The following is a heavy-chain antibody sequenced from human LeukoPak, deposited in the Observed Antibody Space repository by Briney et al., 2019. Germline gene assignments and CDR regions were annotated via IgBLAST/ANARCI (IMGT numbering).Heavy chain of an antibody. CDR1: GGSISSYY. CDR2: IYYSGST. Sequence: SETLSLSCTVSGGSISSYYWSWIRQPPGKGLEWIGYIYYSGSTNYNPSLKSRVTISVDTSKNQFSLKLSSVTAADTAVYYCARHINVRGWRFVPWGQGTLVTVSS. D-gene: IGHD6-19*01. J-gene: IGHJ5*02. V-gene: IGHV4-59*08. CDR3: ARHINVRGWRFVP.